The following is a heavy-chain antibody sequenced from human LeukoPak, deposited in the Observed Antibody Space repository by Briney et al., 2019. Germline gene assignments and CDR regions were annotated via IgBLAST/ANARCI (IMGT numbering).Heavy chain of an antibody. CDR1: GGSFSNYY. CDR3: ARRWNYGRNYYIDV. V-gene: IGHV4-34*01. CDR2: INESGRT. J-gene: IGHJ6*03. Sequence: SETLSLTCAVYGGSFSNYYWSWIRQTPGKGMEWIGEINESGRTKYNPSLMSRVTVSVDTSKNQFPLRLTSVAATDTAVYYCARRWNYGRNYYIDVWGKGAAVSVSS. D-gene: IGHD1-7*01.